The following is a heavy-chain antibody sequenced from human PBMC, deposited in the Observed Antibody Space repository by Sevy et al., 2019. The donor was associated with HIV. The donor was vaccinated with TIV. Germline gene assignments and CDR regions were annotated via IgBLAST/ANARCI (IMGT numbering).Heavy chain of an antibody. CDR3: ARTPTTVTTQGY. V-gene: IGHV4-39*01. J-gene: IGHJ4*02. CDR1: GGSISSSSYY. D-gene: IGHD4-17*01. CDR2: IYYSGST. Sequence: SETLSLTCTVSGGSISSSSYYWGWIRQPPGKGLEWIGSIYYSGSTYYNPSLKSRVTISVDTSKNQFSLKLSSVTAADTAVYYWARTPTTVTTQGYWGQGTLVTVSS.